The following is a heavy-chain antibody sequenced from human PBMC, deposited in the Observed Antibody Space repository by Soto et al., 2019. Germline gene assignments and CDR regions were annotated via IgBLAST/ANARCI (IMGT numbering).Heavy chain of an antibody. CDR1: GGSISTYY. CDR2: IDTSGST. CDR3: ARLVGSGWDYYYYYGMDV. J-gene: IGHJ6*02. V-gene: IGHV4-4*07. D-gene: IGHD6-19*01. Sequence: SETLSLTCTVSGGSISTYYCNWIRQSAGKGLEWIGRIDTSGSTNYNPSLKSRVTISVDTSKNQFSLKLSSVTAADTAVYYCARLVGSGWDYYYYYGMDVWGQGTTVTVSS.